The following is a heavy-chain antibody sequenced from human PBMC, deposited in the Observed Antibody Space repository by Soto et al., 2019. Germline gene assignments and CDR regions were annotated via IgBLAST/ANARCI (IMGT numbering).Heavy chain of an antibody. J-gene: IGHJ4*02. D-gene: IGHD2-15*01. CDR3: ASRGTVPPFDY. CDR1: GGSFSGYY. Sequence: QVQLQQWGAGLLKPSETLSLTCAVYGGSFSGYYWSWIRQPPGKGLEWIGEINHSGSTNYNPSLKSRATIAVDTTKTQLYLKLRSVNAADTAVYYCASRGTVPPFDYWGQGTLVTVSS. CDR2: INHSGST. V-gene: IGHV4-34*01.